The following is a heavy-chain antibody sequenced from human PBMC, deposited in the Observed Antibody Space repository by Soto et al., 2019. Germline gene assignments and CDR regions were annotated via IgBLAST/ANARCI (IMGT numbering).Heavy chain of an antibody. CDR2: ISSSSSTI. V-gene: IGHV3-48*01. J-gene: IGHJ4*02. Sequence: PGGSLRLSCAASGFTFSIYSMNWVRQAPGKGLEWVSYISSSSSTIYYADSVKGRFTISRDNAKNSLYLQMNSLRAEDTAVYYCARDYYDSSGYSADFDYWGQGTLVTVSS. CDR3: ARDYYDSSGYSADFDY. D-gene: IGHD3-22*01. CDR1: GFTFSIYS.